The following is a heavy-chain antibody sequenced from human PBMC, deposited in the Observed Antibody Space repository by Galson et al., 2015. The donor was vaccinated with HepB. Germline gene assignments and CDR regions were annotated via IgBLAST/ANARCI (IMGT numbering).Heavy chain of an antibody. J-gene: IGHJ3*02. Sequence: SLRLSCAASEFDLRSHYINWVRQAPGKGLEWVSVIYSGGSTYFADSVKGRFTITRHNSENTLYLQMNSLKIEDTAVYYCARDIFVNGAFDIWGQGTILTGSS. V-gene: IGHV3-53*04. D-gene: IGHD7-27*01. CDR3: ARDIFVNGAFDI. CDR2: IYSGGST. CDR1: EFDLRSHY.